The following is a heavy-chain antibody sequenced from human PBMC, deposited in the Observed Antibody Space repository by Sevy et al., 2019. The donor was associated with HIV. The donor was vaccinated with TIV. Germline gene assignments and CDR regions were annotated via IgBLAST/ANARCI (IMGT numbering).Heavy chain of an antibody. CDR1: GFTFNIYS. V-gene: IGHV3-21*01. J-gene: IGHJ4*02. CDR2: ISGSSSYI. Sequence: GGCLRLSCAASGFTFNIYSMNWVRQAPGKGLEWVSSISGSSSYIFYADSVKARFTISRDNAKNSLYLQMNSLRAEVTAVYYCARGRGDPRADCFDYWGQGTLVTVSS. CDR3: ARGRGDPRADCFDY. D-gene: IGHD2-21*02.